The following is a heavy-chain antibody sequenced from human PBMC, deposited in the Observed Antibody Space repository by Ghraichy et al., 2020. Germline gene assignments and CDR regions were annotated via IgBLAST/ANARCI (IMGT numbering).Heavy chain of an antibody. D-gene: IGHD6-19*01. CDR3: ARAKQWLVAYYFDY. V-gene: IGHV4-59*01. CDR2: IYYSGST. Sequence: SETLSLTCTVSGGSISGYYWSWIRQPPGKGLEWIGYIYYSGSTNYNPSLKSRVTISADTSKNQFSLKLSSVTTEDTAVYYCARAKQWLVAYYFDYWGQGTLVTVSS. CDR1: GGSISGYY. J-gene: IGHJ4*02.